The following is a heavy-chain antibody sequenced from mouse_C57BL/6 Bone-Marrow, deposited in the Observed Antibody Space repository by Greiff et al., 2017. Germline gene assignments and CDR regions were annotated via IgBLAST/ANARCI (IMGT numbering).Heavy chain of an antibody. CDR2: IYPRSGNT. CDR1: GYTFTSYG. V-gene: IGHV1-81*01. Sequence: QVQLQQSGAELARPGASVKLSCKASGYTFTSYGISWVKQRTGQGLEWIGEIYPRSGNTYYNEKFKGKATLTADKSSSTAYMELRSLTSEDSAVYFCARTGGCYDYDGFFRYAMDYWGQGTSVTVSS. D-gene: IGHD2-4*01. J-gene: IGHJ4*01. CDR3: ARTGGCYDYDGFFRYAMDY.